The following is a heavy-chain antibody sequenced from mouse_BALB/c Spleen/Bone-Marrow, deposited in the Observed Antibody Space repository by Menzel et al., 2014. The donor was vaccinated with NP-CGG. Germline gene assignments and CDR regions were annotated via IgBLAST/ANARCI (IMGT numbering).Heavy chain of an antibody. CDR3: VREEDGYYVGFAY. J-gene: IGHJ3*01. D-gene: IGHD2-3*01. V-gene: IGHV7-3*02. CDR1: GFIFTVYY. CDR2: IRNKANVYST. Sequence: EVKLVESGGGLEQPGGSLRLSCATSGFIFTVYYITWFRHLPGKALEWLGFIRNKANVYSTEYSASVKVRFTISRDNSQSIRYLQMNTLRAEDSATYYCVREEDGYYVGFAYWGQGTLVTVSA.